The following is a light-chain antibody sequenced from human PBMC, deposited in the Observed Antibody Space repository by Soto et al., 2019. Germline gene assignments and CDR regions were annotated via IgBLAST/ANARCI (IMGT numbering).Light chain of an antibody. J-gene: IGKJ4*01. V-gene: IGKV1-27*01. Sequence: DIQMTQSPSSLSASVGDRVTIACRASQGIRNYLAWYQQKPGKGPKLLIYAASTLHSGVPSRFSGSGSGTDFTLTISSLQPEDVATYYCQKYNSVPLTFGGGTKVEIK. CDR2: AAS. CDR1: QGIRNY. CDR3: QKYNSVPLT.